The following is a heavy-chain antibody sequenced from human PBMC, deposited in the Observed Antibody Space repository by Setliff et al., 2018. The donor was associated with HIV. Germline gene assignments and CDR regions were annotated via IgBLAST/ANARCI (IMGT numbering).Heavy chain of an antibody. J-gene: IGHJ1*01. Sequence: ASVKVSCAASGFTFSSYAMHWVRQAPGKGLEYVSAISSNGGSTYYANSVKGRFTISRDNSKNTLYLQMGSLRAEDMAVYYCARGDPPDPSPTEYFQHWGQGTLVTVSS. CDR2: ISSNGGST. CDR1: GFTFSSYA. V-gene: IGHV3-64*01. CDR3: ARGDPPDPSPTEYFQH.